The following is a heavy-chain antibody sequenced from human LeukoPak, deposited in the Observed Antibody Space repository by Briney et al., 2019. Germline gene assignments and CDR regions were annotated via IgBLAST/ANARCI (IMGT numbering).Heavy chain of an antibody. Sequence: ASVKVSCKVSGYTLTELSIHRVRQAPGKGLEWMGGLDPEAGETIYAQNFQGRVTMTEDTSTYTSYMELYSLRSEDTAVYYCATDDDSSGFALYAFNIWGQGTMVTVSS. V-gene: IGHV1-24*01. CDR1: GYTLTELS. CDR2: LDPEAGET. D-gene: IGHD3-22*01. J-gene: IGHJ3*02. CDR3: ATDDDSSGFALYAFNI.